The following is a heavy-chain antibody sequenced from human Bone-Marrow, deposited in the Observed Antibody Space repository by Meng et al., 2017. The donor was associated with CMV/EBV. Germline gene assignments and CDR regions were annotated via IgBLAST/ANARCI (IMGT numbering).Heavy chain of an antibody. CDR3: ARESGELPARSGYYLYP. J-gene: IGHJ5*02. Sequence: GESLKISCAASGFTFSSYSMNWVRQAPGKGLEWVSYISSSSSTIYYADSVKGRFTISRDNAKNSLYLQMNSLRAEDTAVYYCARESGELPARSGYYLYPWGQGTLVTVSS. CDR2: ISSSSSTI. V-gene: IGHV3-48*04. D-gene: IGHD3-3*01. CDR1: GFTFSSYS.